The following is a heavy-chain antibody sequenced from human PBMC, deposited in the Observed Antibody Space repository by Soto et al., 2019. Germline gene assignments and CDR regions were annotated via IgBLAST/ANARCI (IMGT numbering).Heavy chain of an antibody. D-gene: IGHD2-15*01. Sequence: QVQLVESGGGVVQPGRSLRLSGAASGFTFSSYGMHWVRQAPGKGLEWVAVISYDGSNKYYADSVKGRFTIAGDNYKITLDMQMNSHRAQDTAVYYRAKDRTEYWGGGNCSLDSRGQDPLDAVSS. J-gene: IGHJ1*01. CDR2: ISYDGSNK. CDR3: AKDRTEYWGGGNCSLDS. CDR1: GFTFSSYG. V-gene: IGHV3-30*18.